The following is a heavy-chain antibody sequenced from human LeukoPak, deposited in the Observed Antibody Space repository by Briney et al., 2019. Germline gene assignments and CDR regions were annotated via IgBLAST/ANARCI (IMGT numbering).Heavy chain of an antibody. J-gene: IGHJ3*02. Sequence: GRSLRLSCAASGFTFGSRGMHWVRQAPGKGLEWVAVIWYDGSNKYYADPVKGRFTISRDNSKNTLYLQMNSLRAEDTAVYYCARDELDAVDIWGQGTMVTVSS. D-gene: IGHD1-7*01. V-gene: IGHV3-33*01. CDR3: ARDELDAVDI. CDR1: GFTFGSRG. CDR2: IWYDGSNK.